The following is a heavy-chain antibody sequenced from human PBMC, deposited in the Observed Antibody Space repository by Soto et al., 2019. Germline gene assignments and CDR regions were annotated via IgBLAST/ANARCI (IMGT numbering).Heavy chain of an antibody. V-gene: IGHV1-8*01. CDR3: ARAFWGGYFLSSYMDV. J-gene: IGHJ6*03. CDR1: GYTFTSYD. D-gene: IGHD3-3*01. Sequence: ASVKVSCKASGYTFTSYDINWVRQATGQGLEWMGWMNPNSGNTGYAQKFQGRVTMTRNTSISTAYMELSSLRSEDTAVYFCARAFWGGYFLSSYMDVWGKGTTVTVSS. CDR2: MNPNSGNT.